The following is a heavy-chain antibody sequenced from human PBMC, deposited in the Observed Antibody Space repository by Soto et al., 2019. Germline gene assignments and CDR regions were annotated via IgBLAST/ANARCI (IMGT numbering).Heavy chain of an antibody. D-gene: IGHD3-3*01. CDR3: ARDNVFRAVNSIRDELPVSAVLRNRTTDL. J-gene: IGHJ2*01. V-gene: IGHV6-1*01. Sequence: NRNKQNPSRGLEWLGRTYYRSKWYNDYAVSVKSRITINPDTSKNQFSLQLNSVTPEDTAVYYCARDNVFRAVNSIRDELPVSAVLRNRTTDL. CDR2: TYYRSKWYN.